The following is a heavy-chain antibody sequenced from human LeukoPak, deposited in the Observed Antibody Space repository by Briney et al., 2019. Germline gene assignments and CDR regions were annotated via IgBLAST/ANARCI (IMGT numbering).Heavy chain of an antibody. CDR1: GGSISSYY. CDR2: IYYSGST. CDR3: AKTGYSGSWPLYYFDY. V-gene: IGHV4-59*12. Sequence: PSETLSLTCTVSGGSISSYYWSWIRQPPGKGLEWIGYIYYSGSTNYNPSLKSRVTISLDTSKNQFSLKLSSVTAADTAVYYCAKTGYSGSWPLYYFDYWGQGTLVTVSS. D-gene: IGHD6-13*01. J-gene: IGHJ4*02.